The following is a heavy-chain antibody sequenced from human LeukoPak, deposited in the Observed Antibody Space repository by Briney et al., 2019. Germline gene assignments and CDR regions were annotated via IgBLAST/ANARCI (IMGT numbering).Heavy chain of an antibody. V-gene: IGHV4-34*01. CDR1: GGSFSDYY. CDR2: INHSGST. CDR3: ARVGQTYYYGSGSYAFDI. J-gene: IGHJ3*02. D-gene: IGHD3-10*01. Sequence: SETLSLTCAVYGGSFSDYYWSWIRQPPGKGLEWIGEINHSGSTNYNPSLKSRVTISVDMSKNQFSLKLSSVTAADTAVYYCARVGQTYYYGSGSYAFDIWGQGTMVTVSS.